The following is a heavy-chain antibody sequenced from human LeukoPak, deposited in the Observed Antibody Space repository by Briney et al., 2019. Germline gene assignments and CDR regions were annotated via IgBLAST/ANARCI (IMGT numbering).Heavy chain of an antibody. Sequence: PGGSLRLSCAASGFTFSSFVMNWVRQAPGKGLEWVSTISDRGDSTYYADSVEGRFTISRDNSKNTLYLQMNSLRAEDTALYYCAKCTRAWFEDYWGQGTLVTVPS. D-gene: IGHD3-10*01. CDR3: AKCTRAWFEDY. CDR2: ISDRGDST. CDR1: GFTFSSFV. V-gene: IGHV3-23*01. J-gene: IGHJ4*02.